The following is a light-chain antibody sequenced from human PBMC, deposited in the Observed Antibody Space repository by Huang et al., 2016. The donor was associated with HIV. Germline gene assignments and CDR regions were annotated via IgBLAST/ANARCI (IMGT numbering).Light chain of an antibody. V-gene: IGKV1D-43*01. CDR3: QQYYSTPQG. J-gene: IGKJ3*01. CDR1: QGISSY. Sequence: AIRMTQSPFSLSASVGDRVTITCWASQGISSYLAWYQQKSAKAPKLFIYYASSLQRGVPSRFSGSGSGTDYTLTISSLQPEDFATYYCQQYYSTPQGFGPGTKVDIK. CDR2: YAS.